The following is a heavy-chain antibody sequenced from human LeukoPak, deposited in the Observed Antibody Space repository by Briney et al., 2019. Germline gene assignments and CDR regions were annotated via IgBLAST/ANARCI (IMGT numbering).Heavy chain of an antibody. V-gene: IGHV4-59*12. CDR3: ARMGDYSDY. J-gene: IGHJ4*02. Sequence: SETLSLTCTVSGGSITSYYWSWIRQPPGKGLEWIGYIYYSGSTTYNPSLKSRVTMSVDTSKNQFSLKLSSVTAADTAVYYCARMGDYSDYWGQGTLVTVSS. CDR2: IYYSGST. CDR1: GGSITSYY.